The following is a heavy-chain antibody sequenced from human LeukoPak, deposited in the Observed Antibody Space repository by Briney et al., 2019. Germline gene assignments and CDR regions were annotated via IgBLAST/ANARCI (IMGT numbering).Heavy chain of an antibody. D-gene: IGHD2-2*01. CDR2: INQDGSEQ. Sequence: GGSLRLSCAASGFTLSSYSMNWVRQAPGKGLEWVANINQDGSEQYYVDSVKGRFTISRDNTKNSLYLQMNSLRAEDTAVYYCARVGYCSTTNCYWRAFDYWGQGTLVTVSS. CDR3: ARVGYCSTTNCYWRAFDY. J-gene: IGHJ4*02. CDR1: GFTLSSYS. V-gene: IGHV3-7*01.